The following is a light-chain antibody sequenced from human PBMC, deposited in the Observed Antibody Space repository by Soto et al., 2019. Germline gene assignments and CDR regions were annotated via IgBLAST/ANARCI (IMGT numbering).Light chain of an antibody. Sequence: ENVFAQSPATLSLSPGERATPSCRASQSVSSNLAWYQQKPGQAPRLLIYGASTRATGIPARFSGSGSGTDFTLTISSLEPEDFAVYYCQQRSNWPLITFGQGTRLEIK. CDR3: QQRSNWPLIT. CDR2: GAS. J-gene: IGKJ5*01. CDR1: QSVSSN. V-gene: IGKV3-11*01.